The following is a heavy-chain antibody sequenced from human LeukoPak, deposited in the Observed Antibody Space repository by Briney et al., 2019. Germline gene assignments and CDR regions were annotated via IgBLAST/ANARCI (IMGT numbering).Heavy chain of an antibody. CDR3: ARAGINYYYGMDV. V-gene: IGHV4-30-2*01. D-gene: IGHD3-3*02. J-gene: IGHJ6*02. CDR2: IYHSGST. Sequence: SETLSLTCAVSGGSISSGGYSWSWVRQPPGKGLEWIGYIYHSGSTYYNPSLKSRVTISVDRPKNQFSLKLSSVTAADTAVYYCARAGINYYYGMDVWGQGTTVTVSS. CDR1: GGSISSGGYS.